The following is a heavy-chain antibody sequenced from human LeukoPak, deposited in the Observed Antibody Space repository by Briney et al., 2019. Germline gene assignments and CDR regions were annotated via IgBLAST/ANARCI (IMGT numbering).Heavy chain of an antibody. Sequence: GGSLRLSCVASGFTFSNYAMSWVRQAPGKGLEWVSAISGSGGSTYYADSVKGRFTISRDNSKNTLYLQMNSLRAEDTAVYYCAKKAAYSSSWYIYWGQGTLVTVSS. CDR3: AKKAAYSSSWYIY. CDR1: GFTFSNYA. V-gene: IGHV3-23*01. D-gene: IGHD6-13*01. CDR2: ISGSGGST. J-gene: IGHJ4*02.